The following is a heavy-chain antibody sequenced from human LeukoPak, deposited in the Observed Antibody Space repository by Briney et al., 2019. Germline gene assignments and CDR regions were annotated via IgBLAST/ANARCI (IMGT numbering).Heavy chain of an antibody. CDR3: ARGSGPHYWYYYYGMDV. CDR2: TNHSGST. J-gene: IGHJ6*02. CDR1: GGSFSGYY. D-gene: IGHD2-8*02. Sequence: KPSETLSLTCAVYGGSFSGYYWSWIRQPPGKGLEWIGETNHSGSTNYNPSLKSRVTISVDTSKNQFSLKLSSVTAADTAVYYCARGSGPHYWYYYYGMDVWGQGTTVTVSS. V-gene: IGHV4-34*01.